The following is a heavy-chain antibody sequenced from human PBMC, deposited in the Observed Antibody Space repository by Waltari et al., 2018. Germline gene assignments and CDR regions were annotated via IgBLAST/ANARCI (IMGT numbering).Heavy chain of an antibody. CDR1: GYTFTDYY. CDR3: ATEAKYYYDSSGYSRGDY. J-gene: IGHJ4*02. D-gene: IGHD3-22*01. V-gene: IGHV1-69-2*01. Sequence: EVQLVQSGAEVKKPGATVKISCKVSGYTFTDYYMHWVQQAPGKGLEWMGLVDPEDGEKIYAEKFQGRVTITAETSTDTAYMELSSLRSEDTAVYYCATEAKYYYDSSGYSRGDYWGQGTLVTVSS. CDR2: VDPEDGEK.